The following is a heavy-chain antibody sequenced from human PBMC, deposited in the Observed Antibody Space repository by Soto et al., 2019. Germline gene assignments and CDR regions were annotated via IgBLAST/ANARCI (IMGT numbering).Heavy chain of an antibody. Sequence: GESLKISCQVSGYTFTIYWIGWVRQMPGKGLEWMGIIYPSDSDTRYSPSFQGQVTISADQSINTAYLQWDSLKASDTAIYYCARHPNAVADHLDLWGQGPPVTVYS. CDR3: ARHPNAVADHLDL. CDR1: GYTFTIYW. V-gene: IGHV5-51*01. CDR2: IYPSDSDT. D-gene: IGHD2-15*01. J-gene: IGHJ5*02.